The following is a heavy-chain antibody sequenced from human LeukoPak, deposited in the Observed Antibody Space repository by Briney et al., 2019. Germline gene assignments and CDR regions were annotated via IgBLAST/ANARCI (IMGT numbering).Heavy chain of an antibody. CDR2: INHSGST. Sequence: SETLSLTCAVYGGSFSGYYWSWIRQPPGKGLEWIGEINHSGSTNYNPSLKSRVTISVDTSKNQFSLKLSSVTAADTAVYYCARDITMLRGDAFDIWGQGTMVTVSS. D-gene: IGHD3-10*01. J-gene: IGHJ3*02. V-gene: IGHV4-34*01. CDR1: GGSFSGYY. CDR3: ARDITMLRGDAFDI.